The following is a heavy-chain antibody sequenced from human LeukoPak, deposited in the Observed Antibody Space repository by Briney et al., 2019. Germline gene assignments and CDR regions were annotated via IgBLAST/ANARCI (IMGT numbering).Heavy chain of an antibody. CDR2: VYYTGST. D-gene: IGHD6-13*01. Sequence: PSETLSLTCTVSAGSISSYYWSWIRQPPGKGLEWIGYVYYTGSTIYNPSLKSRVTMSVHTSKNQFSLKLSSVTAADTAVYYCARGAAGRDYWGQGTLVTVSS. V-gene: IGHV4-59*01. J-gene: IGHJ4*02. CDR3: ARGAAGRDY. CDR1: AGSISSYY.